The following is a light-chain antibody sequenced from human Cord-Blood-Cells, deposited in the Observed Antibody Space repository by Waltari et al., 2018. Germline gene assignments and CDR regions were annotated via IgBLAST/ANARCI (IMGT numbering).Light chain of an antibody. CDR1: SSDVGGYNY. J-gene: IGLJ1*01. CDR2: EVS. Sequence: QSALTQPPSASGSPGQSVTISCTGTSSDVGGYNYVSWYQLHPGKAPKLMIYEVSKRPSGVPDRFSGSKSGNTASLTVSGLQAEDEADYYCSSYAGGYVFGTGTKVTVL. V-gene: IGLV2-8*01. CDR3: SSYAGGYV.